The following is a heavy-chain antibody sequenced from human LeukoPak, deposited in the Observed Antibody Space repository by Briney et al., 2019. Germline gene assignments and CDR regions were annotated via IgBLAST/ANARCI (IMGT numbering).Heavy chain of an antibody. V-gene: IGHV3-33*01. Sequence: PGRSLRLSCAASGFTFSSYGMHWVRQAPGKGLEWVALIWYDGSIKYYADSVKGRFTISRDNSKNTVYLQMNSLRAEDAAVYYCASRRGGIVGDYWGQGTLVTVSS. D-gene: IGHD2-15*01. CDR2: IWYDGSIK. CDR1: GFTFSSYG. CDR3: ASRRGGIVGDY. J-gene: IGHJ4*02.